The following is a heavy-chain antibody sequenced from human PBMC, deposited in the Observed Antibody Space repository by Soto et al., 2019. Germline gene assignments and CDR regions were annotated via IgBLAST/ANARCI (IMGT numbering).Heavy chain of an antibody. CDR3: AKSGSSGWYGWFDP. V-gene: IGHV2-5*01. J-gene: IGHJ5*02. CDR2: IYWNDDK. D-gene: IGHD6-19*01. Sequence: SGPTLVNPTQTLTLTCIFSGFSLRASGEGMGWIRQLPGKALEWLGFIYWNDDKRYSPSLKSRLTITKDTSKNQVVLTMTNMDPVDTATYYCAKSGSSGWYGWFDPWGQGTLVTVSS. CDR1: GFSLRASGEG.